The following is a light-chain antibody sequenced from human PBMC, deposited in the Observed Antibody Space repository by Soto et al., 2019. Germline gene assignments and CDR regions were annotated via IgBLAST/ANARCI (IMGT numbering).Light chain of an antibody. CDR2: GAS. V-gene: IGKV3-15*01. Sequence: EILMTQSPATLSVSSGEGATLSCRASQSVGTNVAWYQQYPGQAPRLLIYGASTRATATPARFSGSGSGTEFTLTISSLQAEDSAVYYCQHYDGWPFTFGQGTKVEIK. CDR3: QHYDGWPFT. J-gene: IGKJ2*01. CDR1: QSVGTN.